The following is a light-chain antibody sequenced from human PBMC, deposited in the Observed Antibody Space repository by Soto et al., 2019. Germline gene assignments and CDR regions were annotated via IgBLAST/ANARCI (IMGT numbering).Light chain of an antibody. Sequence: ELVLTQSPATLSLYPGERATLACRARQSVSYYLAWYQKNPGQVPRLLIYDASNRANVIPARFSVSGYGTDFTLIISSLEPEDFAVYYRQHHYNWPLTFGGGNKVECK. J-gene: IGKJ4*01. CDR1: QSVSYY. CDR3: QHHYNWPLT. CDR2: DAS. V-gene: IGKV3-11*01.